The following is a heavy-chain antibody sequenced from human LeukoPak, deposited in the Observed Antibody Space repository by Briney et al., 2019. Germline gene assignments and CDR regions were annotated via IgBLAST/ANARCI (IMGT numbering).Heavy chain of an antibody. CDR2: IYYSGST. D-gene: IGHD4-23*01. CDR3: ARDGALDYGGNSGRYFDI. CDR1: GGSFSSYY. J-gene: IGHJ2*01. Sequence: SETLSLTCTASGGSFSSYYWSWIRQPPGKGLEWIGYIYYSGSTNYNPSLKSRVTISVDTSKNQFSLKLSSVTAADTAVYYCARDGALDYGGNSGRYFDIWGRGTLVTVSS. V-gene: IGHV4-59*01.